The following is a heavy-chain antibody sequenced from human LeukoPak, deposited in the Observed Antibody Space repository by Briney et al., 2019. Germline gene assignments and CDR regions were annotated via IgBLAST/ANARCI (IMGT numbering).Heavy chain of an antibody. J-gene: IGHJ4*02. CDR1: GGSISSYY. D-gene: IGHD6-19*01. CDR2: IYYSGST. Sequence: KTSETLSLTCTVSGGSISSYYWSWVRQPPGKGLEWIGSIYYSGSTYYNPSLKSRVTISVDTSKNQFSLKLSSVTAADTAVYYCARHGSGWFHFDYWGQGTLVTVSS. CDR3: ARHGSGWFHFDY. V-gene: IGHV4-39*01.